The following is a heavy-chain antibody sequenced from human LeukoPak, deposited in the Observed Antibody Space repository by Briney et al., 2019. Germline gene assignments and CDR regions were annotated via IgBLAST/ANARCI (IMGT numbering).Heavy chain of an antibody. CDR2: ISSGGDTM. CDR3: ASRGLYCDYVLGY. D-gene: IGHD3-16*01. CDR1: GFTFSSYE. V-gene: IGHV3-48*03. J-gene: IGHJ4*02. Sequence: GGSLRLSCEGSGFTFSSYEVNWVRQAPGKGLEWVSYISSGGDTMFYADSVKGRFTISRDNAKNSLYLYMNSLRAEDTAVYYCASRGLYCDYVLGYWGQGTLVTVSS.